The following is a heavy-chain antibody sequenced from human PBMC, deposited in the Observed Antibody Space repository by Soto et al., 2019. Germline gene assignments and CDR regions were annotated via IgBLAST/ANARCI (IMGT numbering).Heavy chain of an antibody. V-gene: IGHV3-48*01. CDR2: ISSSSSTI. D-gene: IGHD6-13*01. J-gene: IGHJ6*03. Sequence: PGGSLRLSCAASGFTFSSYSMNWVRQAPGKGLEWVSYISSSSSTIYYADSVKGRFTISRDNAKNSLYLQMNSLRAEDTAVYYCARGGSVAAAGIYYYYYYMDVWGKGTTVTVSS. CDR1: GFTFSSYS. CDR3: ARGGSVAAAGIYYYYYYMDV.